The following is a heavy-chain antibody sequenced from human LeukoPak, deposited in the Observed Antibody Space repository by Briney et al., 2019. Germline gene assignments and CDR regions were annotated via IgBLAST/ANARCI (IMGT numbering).Heavy chain of an antibody. CDR1: GLSFSAST. CDR2: ISYDGSNK. D-gene: IGHD6-13*01. V-gene: IGHV3-30*18. Sequence: PGGSLRLSCAASGLSFSASTMTWVRQAPGKGLEWVAVISYDGSNKYYADSVKGRFTISRDNSKNTLYLQMNSLRAEDTAVYYCAKDLGIAAAGLNYYYYYGMDVWGQGTTVTVSS. J-gene: IGHJ6*02. CDR3: AKDLGIAAAGLNYYYYYGMDV.